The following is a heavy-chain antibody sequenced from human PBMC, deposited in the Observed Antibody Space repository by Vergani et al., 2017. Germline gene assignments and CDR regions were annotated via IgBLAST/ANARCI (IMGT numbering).Heavy chain of an antibody. Sequence: AASGFTFDDYAMHWVRQAPGKGLEWVSGISWNSGSIGYVDSVKGRFTISRDNAKNSLYLQMNSLRAEDTAVYYCARARYYDSSGYSYAFDIWGQGTVVTVSS. CDR2: ISWNSGSI. V-gene: IGHV3-9*01. CDR1: GFTFDDYA. D-gene: IGHD3-22*01. J-gene: IGHJ3*02. CDR3: ARARYYDSSGYSYAFDI.